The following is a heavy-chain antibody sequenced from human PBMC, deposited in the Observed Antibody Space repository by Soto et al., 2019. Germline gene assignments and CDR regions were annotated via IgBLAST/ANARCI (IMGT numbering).Heavy chain of an antibody. CDR3: ARGIWGSFDY. Sequence: GASVKVSCKSSGYTFTSFNIYWGRQAPGQRLEWMGWINTGNGNTKNSQKFQGRVTITRDTFASTVYMELSSLRSEDTAMYYCARGIWGSFDYWGQGTLVTVSS. D-gene: IGHD2-21*01. CDR2: INTGNGNT. J-gene: IGHJ4*02. V-gene: IGHV1-3*04. CDR1: GYTFTSFN.